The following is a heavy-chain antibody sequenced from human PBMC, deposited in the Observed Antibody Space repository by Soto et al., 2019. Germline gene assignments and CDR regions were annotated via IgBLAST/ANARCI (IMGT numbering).Heavy chain of an antibody. Sequence: QVQLQESGPGLVKPSETLSLTCTVSGGSISSYYWSWIRQPPGKGLEWIGYIYSTGSTNYNPSLKSRVTISVDTSKNQFSLKLSSVTAADTAVYYCARGGIAVSGTLFQHWGQGTLVTVSS. D-gene: IGHD6-19*01. CDR2: IYSTGST. J-gene: IGHJ1*01. V-gene: IGHV4-59*01. CDR1: GGSISSYY. CDR3: ARGGIAVSGTLFQH.